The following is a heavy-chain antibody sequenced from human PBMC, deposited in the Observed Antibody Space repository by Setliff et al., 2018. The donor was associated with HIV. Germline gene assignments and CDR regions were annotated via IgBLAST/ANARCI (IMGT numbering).Heavy chain of an antibody. D-gene: IGHD3-10*01. J-gene: IGHJ6*04. Sequence: SVKVSCKASGGTFSSDGIGWVRQAPGQGLEWMGGIIPIFGTADYTQKFQGRVTITADESARTAFMEMRSLRSDDTAIYYCASGIRGLIRTDYYYEMEVWGKGTTVTVSS. V-gene: IGHV1-69*13. CDR1: GGTFSSDG. CDR3: ASGIRGLIRTDYYYEMEV. CDR2: IIPIFGTA.